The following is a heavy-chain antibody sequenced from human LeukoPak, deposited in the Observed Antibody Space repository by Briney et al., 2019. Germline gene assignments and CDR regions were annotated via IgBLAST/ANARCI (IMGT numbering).Heavy chain of an antibody. CDR1: GFTFSSYW. Sequence: GGSLRLSCAASGFTFSSYWMSWVRQAPGKGLEWVANIKQDGSEKYYVDSVKGRFTISRDNAKNSLYLQMNSLRAEDTAAYYCARTVVTRQKYFDYWGQGTLVTVSS. D-gene: IGHD4-23*01. J-gene: IGHJ4*02. CDR3: ARTVVTRQKYFDY. CDR2: IKQDGSEK. V-gene: IGHV3-7*01.